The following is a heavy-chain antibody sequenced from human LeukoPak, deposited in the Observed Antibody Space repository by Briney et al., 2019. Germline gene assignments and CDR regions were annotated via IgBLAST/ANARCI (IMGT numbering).Heavy chain of an antibody. V-gene: IGHV1-69*05. CDR1: GVSFRDYT. D-gene: IGHD6-13*01. CDR3: ASRFTARQLVPADYYHMDV. Sequence: SVKVSCKASGVSFRDYTINWVRQAPGQGLEWMGAIIPISGTTNYAQRLQGRVTLTMDDSATTAFMEMNSLRSEDTAVYYCASRFTARQLVPADYYHMDVWGKGTTVFVSS. CDR2: IIPISGTT. J-gene: IGHJ6*03.